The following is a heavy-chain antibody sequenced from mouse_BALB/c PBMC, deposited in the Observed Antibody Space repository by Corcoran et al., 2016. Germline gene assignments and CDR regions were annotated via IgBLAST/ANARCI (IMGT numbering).Heavy chain of an antibody. V-gene: IGHV14-3*02. D-gene: IGHD2-3*01. CDR1: GFNIKDTY. CDR2: IDPANGNT. J-gene: IGHJ1*01. Sequence: EVQLQQSGAELVKPGASVKLSCTASGFNIKDTYMHWVKQRPEQSLEWIGRIDPANGNTKYDPKFQGKATITADTSSNTAYLQLSSLTSEDTAVYYCARFDGYYGYFDVWGAGTTVTVSS. CDR3: ARFDGYYGYFDV.